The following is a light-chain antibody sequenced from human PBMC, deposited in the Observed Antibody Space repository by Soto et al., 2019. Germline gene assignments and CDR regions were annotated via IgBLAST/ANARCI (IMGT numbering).Light chain of an antibody. CDR2: GAS. CDR1: QSVSSYY. CDR3: QQYGTSRPWT. J-gene: IGKJ1*01. Sequence: EIVLTQFPGTLSLSPGERATLSCRASQSVSSYYLAWYQQKPGQAPRLLIHGASTRATGIPDRFSGSGSGTDFTLTISRLEPEDFAVDYCQQYGTSRPWTFGQGTKVEIK. V-gene: IGKV3-20*01.